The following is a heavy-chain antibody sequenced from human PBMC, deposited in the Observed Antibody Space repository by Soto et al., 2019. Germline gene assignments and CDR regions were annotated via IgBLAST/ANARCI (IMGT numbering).Heavy chain of an antibody. CDR1: GFTFSSYS. CDR2: ISGSGTTT. J-gene: IGHJ4*02. V-gene: IGHV3-23*01. CDR3: AQGVNYDTSGYFFGY. Sequence: SLRLSCATSGFTFSSYSMTWVRQAPGEGLEWVSTISGSGTTTKYADSVKGRFTISRDNSKNTLHLQMNSLRAEDTAVYYCAQGVNYDTSGYFFGYWGQGTLVTVSS. D-gene: IGHD3-22*01.